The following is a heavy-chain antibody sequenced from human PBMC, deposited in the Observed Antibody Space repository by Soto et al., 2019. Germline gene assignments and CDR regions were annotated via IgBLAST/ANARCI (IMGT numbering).Heavy chain of an antibody. CDR2: ISGDSTYI. D-gene: IGHD3-16*01. CDR3: ARDDDYDDNGLDH. V-gene: IGHV3-21*01. J-gene: IGHJ5*02. Sequence: PGGSLRLSCTASGFTFSNYSMNWVRQAPGKGLEWVSSISGDSTYIYYADSVKGRFTISRDNAKNSLFLEMDNLRVEDTALYYCARDDDYDDNGLDHWGQGTLVTVSS. CDR1: GFTFSNYS.